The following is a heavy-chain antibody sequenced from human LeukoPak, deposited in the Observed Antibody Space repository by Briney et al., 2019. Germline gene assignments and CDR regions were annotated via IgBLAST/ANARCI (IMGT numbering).Heavy chain of an antibody. J-gene: IGHJ6*02. D-gene: IGHD3-10*01. CDR3: SREGGAGGFCSPGYGMDG. Sequence: GGSLRLSCTASGFTFSSYGMHWVRQAPGKGLEWVAVISFDGNSQHYENSVKGRLTISRDNSKNNLYLQMKRQRGGGAAVYFCSREGGAGGFCSPGYGMDGWGQGTTVTVSS. V-gene: IGHV3-30*05. CDR1: GFTFSSYG. CDR2: ISFDGNSQ.